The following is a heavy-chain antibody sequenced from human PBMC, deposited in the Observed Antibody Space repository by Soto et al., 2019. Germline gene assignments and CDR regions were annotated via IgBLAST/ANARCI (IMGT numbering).Heavy chain of an antibody. V-gene: IGHV3-23*01. CDR3: ARDGIGGTTFRGYLDD. CDR1: GFTFSSYA. J-gene: IGHJ4*02. D-gene: IGHD2-15*01. CDR2: ISGSGGST. Sequence: PGGSLRLSCAASGFTFSSYAMSWVRQAPGKGLEWVSAISGSGGSTYYADSVKGRFTISRDNSKNALYLEMNSLRAEDTAVYHCARDGIGGTTFRGYLDDWGQGNLVPVPS.